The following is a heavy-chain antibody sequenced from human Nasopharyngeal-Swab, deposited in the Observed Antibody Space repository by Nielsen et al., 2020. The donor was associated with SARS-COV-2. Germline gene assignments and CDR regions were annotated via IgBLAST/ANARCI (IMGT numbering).Heavy chain of an antibody. CDR1: GFTFSSYG. CDR2: IWYDGSNK. J-gene: IGHJ6*02. CDR3: AKDKRYFDWDGMDV. D-gene: IGHD3-9*01. V-gene: IGHV3-30*02. Sequence: GESLKISCAASGFTFSSYGMHWVRQAPGKGLEGGAVIWYDGSNKYYADSVKGRFTISRDNSKNTLYLQMNSLRAEDTAVYYCAKDKRYFDWDGMDVWGQGTTVTVSS.